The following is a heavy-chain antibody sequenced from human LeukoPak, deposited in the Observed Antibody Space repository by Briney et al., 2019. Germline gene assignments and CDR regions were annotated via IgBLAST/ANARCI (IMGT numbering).Heavy chain of an antibody. CDR3: ARISSGPALVDY. Sequence: SETLSLTCTVSGGSISSSSYYWGWIRQPPGKGLEWIGSIYYSGSTYYNPSLKSRVTISVDTSKNQFPLKLGSVTAADTAVYYCARISSGPALVDYWGQGTLVTVSS. V-gene: IGHV4-39*01. CDR1: GGSISSSSYY. J-gene: IGHJ4*02. CDR2: IYYSGST. D-gene: IGHD6-19*01.